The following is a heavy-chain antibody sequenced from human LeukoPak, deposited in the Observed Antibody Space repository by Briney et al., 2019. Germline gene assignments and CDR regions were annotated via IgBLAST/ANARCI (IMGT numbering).Heavy chain of an antibody. CDR1: GYTFTSYA. CDR2: INTNTGNP. D-gene: IGHD1-26*01. J-gene: IGHJ1*01. CDR3: ARDLGAGPIPVGYFQH. V-gene: IGHV7-4-1*02. Sequence: RASVKVSCKASGYTFTSYAMNWVRQAPGQGLEWMGWINTNTGNPTYAQGFTGRFVFSLDTSVSTAYLQISSLKAEDTAVYYCARDLGAGPIPVGYFQHWGQGTLVTVSS.